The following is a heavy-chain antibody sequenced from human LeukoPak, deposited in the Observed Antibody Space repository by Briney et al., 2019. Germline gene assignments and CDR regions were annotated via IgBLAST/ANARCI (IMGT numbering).Heavy chain of an antibody. D-gene: IGHD3-22*01. CDR1: GGSVSSGSYY. V-gene: IGHV4-61*01. Sequence: SETLSLTCTVSGGSVSSGSYYWSWIRQPPGKGLEWIGYIYYSGSTNYNPSLESRVTISVDTSKNQFSLKLSSVTAADTAVYYCAGSYDSSGYYYYWGQGTLVTVSS. CDR2: IYYSGST. J-gene: IGHJ4*02. CDR3: AGSYDSSGYYYY.